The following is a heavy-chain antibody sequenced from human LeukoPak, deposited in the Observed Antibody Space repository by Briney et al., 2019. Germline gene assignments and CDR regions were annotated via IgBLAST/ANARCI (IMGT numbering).Heavy chain of an antibody. J-gene: IGHJ5*02. D-gene: IGHD2-2*02. V-gene: IGHV4-39*07. Sequence: SETLSLTCTVSGGSISSSSYYWGWIRQPPGKGLEWIGSIYYSGSTYYNPSLKSRVTISVDTSKNQFSLKLSSVTAADTAVYYCARVYCSSTSCYKSYNWFDPWGQGTLVTVSS. CDR3: ARVYCSSTSCYKSYNWFDP. CDR2: IYYSGST. CDR1: GGSISSSSYY.